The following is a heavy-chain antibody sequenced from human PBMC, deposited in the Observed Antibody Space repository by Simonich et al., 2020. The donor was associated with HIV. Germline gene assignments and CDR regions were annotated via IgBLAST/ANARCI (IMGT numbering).Heavy chain of an antibody. CDR2: IHWNDYK. CDR1: GFSLSTSGVG. V-gene: IGHV2-5*01. D-gene: IGHD3-22*01. J-gene: IGHJ1*01. CDR3: EHLYDSSGYYYVFFQH. Sequence: TLRESGPPLVKPTQTLTLTCTFSGFSLSTSGVGVGWIRQPPGKALEWLALIHWNDYKSYSPSLNSWLTITKDTSKNQVFLTMTNMDPVDTATYYCEHLYDSSGYYYVFFQHWGQGTLVTVSS.